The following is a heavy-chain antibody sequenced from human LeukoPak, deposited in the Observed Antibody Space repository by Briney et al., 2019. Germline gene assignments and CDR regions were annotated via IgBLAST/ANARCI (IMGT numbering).Heavy chain of an antibody. Sequence: ASVKVSCKASGYTFTSYDINWVRQATGQGLEWMGWMNPNSGNTGYAQKFQGRVTMARDTSTSTVYMELSSLRSEDTAVYYCARDRRLLGKTFDYWGQGTLVTVSS. CDR1: GYTFTSYD. CDR3: ARDRRLLGKTFDY. V-gene: IGHV1-8*01. J-gene: IGHJ4*02. CDR2: MNPNSGNT. D-gene: IGHD3-22*01.